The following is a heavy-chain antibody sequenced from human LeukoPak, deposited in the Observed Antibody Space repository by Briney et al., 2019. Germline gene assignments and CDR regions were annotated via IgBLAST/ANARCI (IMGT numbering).Heavy chain of an antibody. J-gene: IGHJ4*02. D-gene: IGHD2-2*02. Sequence: GGSLRLSCAASGFTFSSHGMQWVRQAPGKGLEWVSYISRSGSTIYYADSVKGRFTISRDNAKNSLYLQMNSLRDEDTAVYYCARDTEHLYFVFDYWGQGTLVTVSS. CDR1: GFTFSSHG. CDR3: ARDTEHLYFVFDY. CDR2: ISRSGSTI. V-gene: IGHV3-48*02.